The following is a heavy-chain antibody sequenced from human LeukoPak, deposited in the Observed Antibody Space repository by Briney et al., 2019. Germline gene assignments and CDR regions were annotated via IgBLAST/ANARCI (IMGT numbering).Heavy chain of an antibody. CDR1: GYTFTSYA. CDR3: ARHPTCYDFWSGYYMESWFDP. V-gene: IGHV7-4-1*02. CDR2: INTNTGNP. D-gene: IGHD3-3*01. Sequence: ASVNVSCKASGYTFTSYAMNWVRQAPGQGLEWMGWINTNTGNPTYAQGFTGRFVFSLDTSVSTAYLQISSLKAEDTAVYYCARHPTCYDFWSGYYMESWFDPWGQGTLVTVSS. J-gene: IGHJ5*02.